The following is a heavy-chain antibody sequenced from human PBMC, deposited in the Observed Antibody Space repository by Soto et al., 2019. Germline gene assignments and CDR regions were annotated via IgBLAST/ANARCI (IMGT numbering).Heavy chain of an antibody. D-gene: IGHD3-3*01. J-gene: IGHJ4*02. Sequence: PGGSLRLSCAASGFTFSSYAMSWVRQAPGKGLEWVSAISGSGGSTYYADSVKGRFTISRDNSKNTLYLQMNSLRAEDTAVYYCAGKIPYDFWSGYEPHFDYWGQGTLVTVSS. CDR1: GFTFSSYA. V-gene: IGHV3-23*01. CDR3: AGKIPYDFWSGYEPHFDY. CDR2: ISGSGGST.